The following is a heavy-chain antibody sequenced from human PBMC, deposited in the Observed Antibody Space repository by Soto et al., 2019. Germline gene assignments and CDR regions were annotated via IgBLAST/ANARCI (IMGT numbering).Heavy chain of an antibody. CDR3: ARGDRFRCSGDRCFSDGLFLS. CDR1: GFTFGIYS. J-gene: IGHJ5*02. D-gene: IGHD2-15*01. Sequence: ELQLVESGGGLVQRGGSLRLSCAASGFTFGIYSMNWVRQAPGKGLEWISYINGSSSTMYYAYSVKGRFIISRDNADNSLYLQMDSLRDADTAVYYCARGDRFRCSGDRCFSDGLFLSWGQGTLVTVSS. CDR2: INGSSSTM. V-gene: IGHV3-48*02.